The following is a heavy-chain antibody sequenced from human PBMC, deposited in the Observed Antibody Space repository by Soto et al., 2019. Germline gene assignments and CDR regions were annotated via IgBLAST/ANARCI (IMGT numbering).Heavy chain of an antibody. D-gene: IGHD3-22*01. CDR3: ARGGLQRVLNYYDSSGYWYYGMDV. Sequence: SVKVSCKASGGTFSSYAISWVRQAPGQGLEWMGGIIPIFGTANYAQKFQGRVTITADESTSTAYMELSSLRSEETDVYYCARGGLQRVLNYYDSSGYWYYGMDVWGQGTTVTVSS. CDR1: GGTFSSYA. J-gene: IGHJ6*02. V-gene: IGHV1-69*13. CDR2: IIPIFGTA.